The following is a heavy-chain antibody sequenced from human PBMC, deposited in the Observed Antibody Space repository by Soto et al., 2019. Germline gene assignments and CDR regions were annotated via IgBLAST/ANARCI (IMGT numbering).Heavy chain of an antibody. D-gene: IGHD2-15*01. Sequence: QVQLVQSGAEVKKPGSSVKVSCKASGGTFSSYAISWVRQAPGQGLEWMGGIIPIFGTANYAQKFQGRVRITADESTSTAYMELSSLRSEDTAVYYCASYCSGGSCYPTHLVYYYYGMDVWGQGTTVTVAS. CDR2: IIPIFGTA. CDR1: GGTFSSYA. J-gene: IGHJ6*02. V-gene: IGHV1-69*12. CDR3: ASYCSGGSCYPTHLVYYYYGMDV.